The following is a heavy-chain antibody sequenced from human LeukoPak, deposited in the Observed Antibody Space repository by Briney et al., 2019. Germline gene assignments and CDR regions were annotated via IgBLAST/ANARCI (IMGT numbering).Heavy chain of an antibody. J-gene: IGHJ4*02. CDR1: GYTFTSYD. Sequence: ASVKVSCKASGYTFTSYDINCVRQATGQGLEWMGWMNPNSGNTGYAQKFQGRVTMTRNTSISTAYMELSSLRSEDTAVYCCARARLPYYDFWSGYNHYDYWGQGTLVTVSS. V-gene: IGHV1-8*01. CDR3: ARARLPYYDFWSGYNHYDY. CDR2: MNPNSGNT. D-gene: IGHD3-3*01.